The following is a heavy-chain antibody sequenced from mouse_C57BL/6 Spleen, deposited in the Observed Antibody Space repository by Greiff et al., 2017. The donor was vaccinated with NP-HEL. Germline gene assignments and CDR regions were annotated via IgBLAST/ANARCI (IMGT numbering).Heavy chain of an antibody. CDR1: GYTFTGYW. D-gene: IGHD1-1*01. Sequence: VMLVESGAELMKPGASVKLSCKATGYTFTGYWIEWVKQRPGHGLEWIGEILPGSGSTNYNEKFKGKATFTADTSSNTAYMQLSSLTTEDSAIYYCARGGPYYGSSHWYFDVWGTGTTVTVSS. V-gene: IGHV1-9*01. CDR3: ARGGPYYGSSHWYFDV. CDR2: ILPGSGST. J-gene: IGHJ1*03.